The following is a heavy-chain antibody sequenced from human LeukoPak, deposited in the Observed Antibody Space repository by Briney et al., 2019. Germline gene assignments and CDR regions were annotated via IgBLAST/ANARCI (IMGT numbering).Heavy chain of an antibody. CDR2: ISSSSSYI. CDR1: GFTFSSYS. CDR3: ARLTAVAGTFYFDY. J-gene: IGHJ4*02. Sequence: GGSLRLSCAASGFTFSSYSMNWVRQALGKGLEWVSPISSSSSYIYYADSVKGPFTISRDNAKNSLYLQMNSLRAEDTAVYYCARLTAVAGTFYFDYWGQGSLVTVSS. V-gene: IGHV3-21*01. D-gene: IGHD6-19*01.